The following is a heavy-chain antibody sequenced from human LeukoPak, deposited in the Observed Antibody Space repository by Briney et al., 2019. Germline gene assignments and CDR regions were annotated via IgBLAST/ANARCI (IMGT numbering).Heavy chain of an antibody. Sequence: GGSLRLSCAASGFIFSNYWMHWVRQAPGKGLVWVSRINSDESSTNYADSVKGRFTISRDNAKNTLYLQMNSLRAEDTAVYYRARGGYCSGGSCYSGKDNWFDPWGQGTLVTVSS. J-gene: IGHJ5*02. D-gene: IGHD2-15*01. CDR2: INSDESST. V-gene: IGHV3-74*01. CDR1: GFIFSNYW. CDR3: ARGGYCSGGSCYSGKDNWFDP.